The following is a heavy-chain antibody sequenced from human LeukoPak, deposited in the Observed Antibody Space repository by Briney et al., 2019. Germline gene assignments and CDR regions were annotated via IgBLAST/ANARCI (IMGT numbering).Heavy chain of an antibody. D-gene: IGHD5-18*01. CDR3: AKDPGYSYGYAPGNDY. V-gene: IGHV3-30*02. CDR2: IRFDGSNK. Sequence: PGGSLRLSCAASGFTFSTYGMHWVRQAPGKGLEWVAFIRFDGSNKYYADSVKGRFTISRDNSKNTLYLQMNSLRAEDTAVYHCAKDPGYSYGYAPGNDYWGQGTLVTVSS. J-gene: IGHJ4*02. CDR1: GFTFSTYG.